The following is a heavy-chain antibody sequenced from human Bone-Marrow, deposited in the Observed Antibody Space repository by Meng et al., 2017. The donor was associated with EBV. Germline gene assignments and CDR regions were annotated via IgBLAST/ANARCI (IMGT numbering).Heavy chain of an antibody. CDR1: GYTFTRYA. CDR2: INPGNGNT. CDR3: ARLDYFDY. Sequence: VQLVQSGAEVKKPGASVKVSCKPSGYTFTRYAMHWVRQAPGQRLEWMGWINPGNGNTKYSQKFQGRVTITRDTSASTAYMELSSLRSEDTAVYYCARLDYFDYWGQGTLVTVSS. J-gene: IGHJ4*02. V-gene: IGHV1-3*01.